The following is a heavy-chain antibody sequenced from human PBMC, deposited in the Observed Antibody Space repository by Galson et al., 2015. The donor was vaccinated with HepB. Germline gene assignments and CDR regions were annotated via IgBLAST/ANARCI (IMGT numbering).Heavy chain of an antibody. D-gene: IGHD3-3*01. CDR1: GFTFSSYA. J-gene: IGHJ4*02. V-gene: IGHV3-23*01. CDR2: ISGSGGST. Sequence: SLRLSCAASGFTFSSYAMSWVRQAPGKGLEWVSAISGSGGSTYYADSVKGRFTISRDNSKNTLYLQMNSLRAEDTAVYYCAKVLRFLEWDQYYFDYWGQGTLVTVSS. CDR3: AKVLRFLEWDQYYFDY.